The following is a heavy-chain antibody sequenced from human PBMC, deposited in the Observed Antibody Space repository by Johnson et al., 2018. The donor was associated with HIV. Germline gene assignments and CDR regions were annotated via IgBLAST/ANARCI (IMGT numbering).Heavy chain of an antibody. CDR2: ISYDGSDK. J-gene: IGHJ3*02. CDR3: AKRLTYANSMDAFDI. Sequence: QVQLMESGGGVVQPGRSLRLSCAASGFTFSSYAMHWVRQAPGKGLEWVALISYDGSDKYYADSVKGRFTISRDNSKNTLYVQMNSLRAEDTAVYYCAKRLTYANSMDAFDIWGQGTMVTVSS. V-gene: IGHV3-30*04. CDR1: GFTFSSYA. D-gene: IGHD3-16*01.